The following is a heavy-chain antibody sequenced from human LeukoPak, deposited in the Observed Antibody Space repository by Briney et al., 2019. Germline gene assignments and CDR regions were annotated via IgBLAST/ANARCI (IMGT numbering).Heavy chain of an antibody. CDR2: IISIFGTA. CDR1: GGTFSSYA. CDR3: AREVYYYELTVPRGDWFDP. V-gene: IGHV1-69*05. D-gene: IGHD3-22*01. Sequence: GASVKVSCKASGGTFSSYAISWVRQAPGQGLEWMGGIISIFGTANYAQKFQGRVTITTDESTSTAYMELSSLRSEDTAVYYCAREVYYYELTVPRGDWFDPWGQGTLVTVSS. J-gene: IGHJ5*02.